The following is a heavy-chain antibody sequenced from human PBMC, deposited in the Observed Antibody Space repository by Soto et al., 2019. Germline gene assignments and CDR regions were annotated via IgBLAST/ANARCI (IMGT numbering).Heavy chain of an antibody. CDR3: ARVYSGSYSDY. CDR1: GGTIGNNNW. D-gene: IGHD1-26*01. J-gene: IGHJ4*02. Sequence: SETISLTYGVSGGTIGNNNWWSRVRQPPGKGLEWIGEIFHSGSTHYNPSLKTRVTISVDKSKNQFSLKLSSVTAADTAVYYCARVYSGSYSDYWGQGILVTVSS. V-gene: IGHV4-4*02. CDR2: IFHSGST.